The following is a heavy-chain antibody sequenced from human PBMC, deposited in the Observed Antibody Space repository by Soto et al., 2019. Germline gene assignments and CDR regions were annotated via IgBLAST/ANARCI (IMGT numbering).Heavy chain of an antibody. D-gene: IGHD2-15*01. CDR2: IIPILGIA. CDR3: ARAFGYCSGGSCYQYYFDY. V-gene: IGHV1-69*02. Sequence: QVQLVQSGAEVKKPGSSVKVSCKASGGTFSSYTISWVRQAPGQGLEWMGRIIPILGIANYAQKFQGRVTMTADKSTSTAYMELSSMRTEDTAVYYCARAFGYCSGGSCYQYYFDYWGQGPLVTVSS. J-gene: IGHJ4*02. CDR1: GGTFSSYT.